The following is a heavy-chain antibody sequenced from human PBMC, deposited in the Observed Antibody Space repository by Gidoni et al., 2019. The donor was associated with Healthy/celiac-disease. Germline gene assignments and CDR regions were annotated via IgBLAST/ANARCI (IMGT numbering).Heavy chain of an antibody. Sequence: QITLKESGPTLVKPTQTLTLTCTFSGFSLSTSGVGVGWIRQPPGKALEWLALIYWDDDKRYSPSLKSRLTITKDTSKNQVVLTMTNMDPVDTATYYCAHRRWFGEFPLFDYWGREPWSPSPQ. CDR3: AHRRWFGEFPLFDY. CDR1: GFSLSTSGVG. D-gene: IGHD3-10*01. V-gene: IGHV2-5*02. J-gene: IGHJ4*02. CDR2: IYWDDDK.